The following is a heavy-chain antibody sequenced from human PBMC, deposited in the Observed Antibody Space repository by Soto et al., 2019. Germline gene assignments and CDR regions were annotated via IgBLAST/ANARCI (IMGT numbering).Heavy chain of an antibody. D-gene: IGHD2-15*01. J-gene: IGHJ6*02. CDR2: IYHSGNT. CDR3: AREAAVEGMDV. CDR1: GDSISSDGYY. Sequence: QVQLQESGPGLVKPSQTLSLTCTVSGDSISSDGYYWSWIRQHPGKGLEWIGYIYHSGNTYYNPSLKSRVTISADPSKTQVSLKVSSVTAAATAVYYCAREAAVEGMDVWGQGTTVTVS. V-gene: IGHV4-31*03.